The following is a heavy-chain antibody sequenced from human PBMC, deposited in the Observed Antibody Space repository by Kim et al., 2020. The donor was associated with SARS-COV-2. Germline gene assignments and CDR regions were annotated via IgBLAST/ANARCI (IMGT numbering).Heavy chain of an antibody. V-gene: IGHV3-21*04. CDR2: ISTSSSYI. Sequence: GGSLRLSCAASGFTFSSYSMNWVRQAPGKGLEWVSSISTSSSYIYYADSVKGRFTISRDNAKNSLYLQMNSLRAEDTAVYYCARDLEVVGDHDYYYYYGMDVWGQGTTVNVAS. J-gene: IGHJ6*02. CDR3: ARDLEVVGDHDYYYYYGMDV. D-gene: IGHD4-17*01. CDR1: GFTFSSYS.